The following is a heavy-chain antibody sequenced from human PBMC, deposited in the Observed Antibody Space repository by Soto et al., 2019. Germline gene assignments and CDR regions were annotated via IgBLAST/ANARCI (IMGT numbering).Heavy chain of an antibody. CDR2: IYYSGST. D-gene: IGHD5-18*01. Sequence: SETLSLTCTVSGGSISSYYWSWIRQPPGKGLEWIGYIYYSGSTNYNPSLKSRVTISVDTSKNQFSLKLSSVTAADTAVYYCARVDTAMVTLYWGQGTLVTVSS. V-gene: IGHV4-59*08. CDR3: ARVDTAMVTLY. CDR1: GGSISSYY. J-gene: IGHJ4*02.